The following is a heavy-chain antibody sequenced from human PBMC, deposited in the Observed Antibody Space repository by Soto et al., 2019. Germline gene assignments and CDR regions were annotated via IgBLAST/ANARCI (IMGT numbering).Heavy chain of an antibody. CDR2: IIPLFGTT. V-gene: IGHV1-69*01. D-gene: IGHD7-27*01. Sequence: QVQVVQSGVEVRRPGSSVKVSCKASEDTFKNCVISWVRQAPGQGLEWMGGIIPLFGTTDFAQRFQGRLTITTDESTTTAYMELSRLRSEDTATYFCAAELGFGKLSVVWGQGTTLIVSS. CDR3: AAELGFGKLSVV. J-gene: IGHJ6*02. CDR1: EDTFKNCV.